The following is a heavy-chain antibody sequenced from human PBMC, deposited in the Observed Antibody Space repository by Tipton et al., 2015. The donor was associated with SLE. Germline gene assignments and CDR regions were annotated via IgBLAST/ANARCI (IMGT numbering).Heavy chain of an antibody. V-gene: IGHV4-34*01. CDR3: ARSAGYSSSWAHFDY. CDR1: GGSFSGFY. D-gene: IGHD6-13*01. CDR2: INHSGST. J-gene: IGHJ4*02. Sequence: TLSLTCAVYGGSFSGFYWSWIRQPPGRGLEWIGEINHSGSTNYNPSLKSRVTISLDTSKNQFSLKLSSVTAADTAVYYCARSAGYSSSWAHFDYWGQGTLVTVSS.